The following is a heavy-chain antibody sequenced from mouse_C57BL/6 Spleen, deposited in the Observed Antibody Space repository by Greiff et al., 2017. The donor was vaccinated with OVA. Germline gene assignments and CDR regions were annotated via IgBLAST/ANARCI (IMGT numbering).Heavy chain of an antibody. CDR1: GYTFTSYW. CDR3: ARLGHGYDWFAY. CDR2: IDPNCGGT. Sequence: VQLQQPGAELVKPGASVKLSCKASGYTFTSYWMHWVKQRPGRGLEWIGRIDPNCGGTKYNEKFKSKATLTVDKPSNTAYMQLNSLASEDSAVYYCARLGHGYDWFAYWGQGTLVTVSA. J-gene: IGHJ3*01. V-gene: IGHV1-72*01. D-gene: IGHD2-2*01.